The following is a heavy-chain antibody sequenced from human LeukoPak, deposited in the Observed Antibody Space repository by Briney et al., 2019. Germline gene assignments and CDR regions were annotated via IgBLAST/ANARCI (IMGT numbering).Heavy chain of an antibody. J-gene: IGHJ4*02. D-gene: IGHD4-17*01. CDR1: GGSISSYY. V-gene: IGHV4-59*01. CDR2: IYYSGST. CDR3: ARLGDYVFDY. Sequence: SETLSLTCTVSGGSISSYYWSWIRQPPGKGLEWIGYIYYSGSTNYSPSLKSRVTISVDTSKNQFSLKLSSVTAADTAVYYCARLGDYVFDYWGQGTLVTVSS.